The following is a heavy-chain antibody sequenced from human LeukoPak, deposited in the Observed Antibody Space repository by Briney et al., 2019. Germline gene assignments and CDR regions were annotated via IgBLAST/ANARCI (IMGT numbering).Heavy chain of an antibody. V-gene: IGHV4-39*07. J-gene: IGHJ4*02. D-gene: IGHD1-26*01. Sequence: SSETLSLTCAVYSGSFSSSSYYWGWIRQPPGKGLEWIGSIYYSGSTYYNPSLKSRVTISVDTSKNQFSLKLSSVTAADTAVYYCATTLVGATTIDYWGQGTLVTVSS. CDR2: IYYSGST. CDR3: ATTLVGATTIDY. CDR1: SGSFSSSSYY.